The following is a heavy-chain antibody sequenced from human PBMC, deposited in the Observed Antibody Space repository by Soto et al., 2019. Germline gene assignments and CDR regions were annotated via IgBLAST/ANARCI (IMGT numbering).Heavy chain of an antibody. V-gene: IGHV4-31*03. Sequence: QVQLRESGPGLVEPSQTLSLTCTASGASINTFSYFWSWIRQHPQKGLEWIGYVHSTGNTYYNPSLESRVTISIDTSENKFSLDLDSLTAADTAVDYCARRGTYYFEYWGQGIRVTVSS. CDR1: GASINTFSYF. J-gene: IGHJ4*02. CDR3: ARRGTYYFEY. D-gene: IGHD5-12*01. CDR2: VHSTGNT.